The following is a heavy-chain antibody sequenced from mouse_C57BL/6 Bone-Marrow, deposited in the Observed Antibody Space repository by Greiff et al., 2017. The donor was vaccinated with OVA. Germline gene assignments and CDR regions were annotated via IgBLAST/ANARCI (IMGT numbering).Heavy chain of an antibody. V-gene: IGHV1-50*01. CDR1: GYTFTSYW. Sequence: VQLQQPGAELVKPGASVKLSCKASGYTFTSYWMQWVKQRPGQGLEWIGEIDPSDSYTNYNQKFKGKATLTVDTSSSTAYMQLSSLTSEDSAVYYCAPYSPFAYWGQGTLVTVSA. CDR2: IDPSDSYT. CDR3: APYSPFAY. D-gene: IGHD2-12*01. J-gene: IGHJ3*01.